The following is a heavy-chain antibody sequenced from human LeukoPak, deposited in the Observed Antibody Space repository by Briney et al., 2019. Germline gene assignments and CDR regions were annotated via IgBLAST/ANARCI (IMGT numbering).Heavy chain of an antibody. Sequence: GRSLRLSCAASGFIFSSYAMYWVRQAPGKGLEWVAVISYDGSNKYYGDSVKGRFTISRDNSKSTLYLQTNTLRVEDAAVYYCAKDRVEGKQWLAQFDSWGQGTLVTVPS. J-gene: IGHJ4*02. CDR2: ISYDGSNK. D-gene: IGHD6-19*01. CDR3: AKDRVEGKQWLAQFDS. V-gene: IGHV3-30*18. CDR1: GFIFSSYA.